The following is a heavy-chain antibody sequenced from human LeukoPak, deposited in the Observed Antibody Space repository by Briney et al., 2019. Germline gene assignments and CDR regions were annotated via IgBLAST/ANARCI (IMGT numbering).Heavy chain of an antibody. CDR3: ARDLRATWNYYYGMDV. J-gene: IGHJ6*02. CDR1: GYTFTSYA. D-gene: IGHD1-26*01. Sequence: ASVKVSCKASGYTFTSYAMHWVRQAPGQRLEWMGWINVGNGNTKYSQKFQGRVTITRDTSASTAYVELSSLRSEDTAVYYCARDLRATWNYYYGMDVWGQGTTVTVSS. V-gene: IGHV1-3*01. CDR2: INVGNGNT.